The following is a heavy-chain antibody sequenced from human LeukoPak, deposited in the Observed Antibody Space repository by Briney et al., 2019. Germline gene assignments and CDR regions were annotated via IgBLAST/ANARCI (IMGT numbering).Heavy chain of an antibody. D-gene: IGHD6-13*01. V-gene: IGHV3-48*02. J-gene: IGHJ4*02. CDR2: ICSSGSTI. CDR1: GFTFSGYA. CDR3: ARIRAYSSSWAMDY. Sequence: GGSLRLSCAASGFTFSGYAMNWVRQAPGKGLEWVSYICSSGSTIYYADSVKGRFTISRDNAKNSLYLQMNSLRDEDTAVYYCARIRAYSSSWAMDYWGQGTLVTVSS.